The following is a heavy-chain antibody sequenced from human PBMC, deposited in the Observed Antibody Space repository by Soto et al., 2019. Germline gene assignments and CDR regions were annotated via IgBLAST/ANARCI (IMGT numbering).Heavy chain of an antibody. CDR3: ARDLSYGYSYYGMDV. CDR2: INSDGSST. D-gene: IGHD5-18*01. CDR1: GFTLSSSW. V-gene: IGHV3-74*01. J-gene: IGHJ6*02. Sequence: GGSRSLSRSACGFTLSSSWMHCVGQAPWKGLVWVSRINSDGSSTSYADSVKGRFTISRDNAKNTLYLQMNSLRAEDTAVYYCARDLSYGYSYYGMDVWGQGTTVTVSS.